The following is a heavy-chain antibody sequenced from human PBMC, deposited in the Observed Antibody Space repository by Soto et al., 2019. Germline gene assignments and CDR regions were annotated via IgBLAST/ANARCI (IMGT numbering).Heavy chain of an antibody. D-gene: IGHD3-10*01. CDR2: ISSGTSYT. V-gene: IGHV3-11*05. Sequence: LRLSCAASGFTFSDYYMSWIRQAPGKGLEWVSYISSGTSYTNYVDSVKGRFTISRDDAKNSVYLQMNSLRAEDTAVYYCARDGSGSYYYGMDVWGQGTTVTVSS. J-gene: IGHJ6*02. CDR3: ARDGSGSYYYGMDV. CDR1: GFTFSDYY.